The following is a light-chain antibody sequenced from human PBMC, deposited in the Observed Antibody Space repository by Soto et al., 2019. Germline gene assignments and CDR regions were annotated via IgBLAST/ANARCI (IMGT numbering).Light chain of an antibody. V-gene: IGKV1-39*01. CDR2: AAS. CDR1: QSISTY. Sequence: DIPMTQSPSSLSAFVGDRVTITCRASQSISTYLNWYQQKPGNAPRVLIYAASRLESGVPSRFSGSGSGTDFILTINSLQPEDLGTYYCQQGDDSALTFGGGTKVEIK. J-gene: IGKJ4*01. CDR3: QQGDDSALT.